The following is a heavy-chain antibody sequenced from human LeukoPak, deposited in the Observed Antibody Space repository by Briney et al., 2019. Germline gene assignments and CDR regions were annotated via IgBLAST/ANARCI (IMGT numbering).Heavy chain of an antibody. CDR2: ISGSSSRI. V-gene: IGHV3-23*01. CDR1: GFSFSSYA. J-gene: IGHJ5*02. D-gene: IGHD3-3*01. Sequence: GGSLRLSCSASGFSFSSYAMSWVRQVPGKGLEWVSGISGSSSRIFYVDSVKGRFTTSRDNSKNTLYLQMNSLSAEDTAVYFCAKYGAVSGPNWFDPWGQGTLVTVSS. CDR3: AKYGAVSGPNWFDP.